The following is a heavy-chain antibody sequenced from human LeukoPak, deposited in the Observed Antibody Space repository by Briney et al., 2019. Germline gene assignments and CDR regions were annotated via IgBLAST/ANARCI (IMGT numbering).Heavy chain of an antibody. CDR1: XX. CDR2: INHTATT. V-gene: IGHV4-34*01. D-gene: IGHD2-2*01. CDR3: ARRPRGYCSSTSCYSAFDY. J-gene: IGHJ4*02. Sequence: XXWXXXRQPPGKXLEWVGEINHTATTNYNPSLKSRVTISVDTSKNQFSLKLSSVTAADTAVYYCARRPRGYCSSTSCYSAFDYWGQGTLVTVSS.